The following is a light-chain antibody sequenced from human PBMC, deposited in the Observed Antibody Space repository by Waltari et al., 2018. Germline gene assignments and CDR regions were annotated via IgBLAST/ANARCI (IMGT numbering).Light chain of an antibody. CDR1: QSVSSN. Sequence: EIVMTQSPATLSVSPGERATLPCRASQSVSSNLSWDQQTPGQAPRLLIYGASTRATGIPARFSGSGSGTEFTLTISSMQSEDFAVYYCQQYNNWPLTFGPGTKVDIK. J-gene: IGKJ3*01. CDR2: GAS. CDR3: QQYNNWPLT. V-gene: IGKV3-15*01.